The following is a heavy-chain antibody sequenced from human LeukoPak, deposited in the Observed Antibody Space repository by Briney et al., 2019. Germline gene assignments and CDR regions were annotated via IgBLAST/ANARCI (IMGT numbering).Heavy chain of an antibody. D-gene: IGHD3-10*01. J-gene: IGHJ4*02. Sequence: GGSLRLSCAASGFTFSSYAMSWVRQAPGKGLEWVSVISNSGGSTDYADSVKGRFTISRDNSKNTVYLQVNSLRAEDTAVYYCAKERTYYGSGLFDDWGQGTLVTVSS. V-gene: IGHV3-23*01. CDR1: GFTFSSYA. CDR3: AKERTYYGSGLFDD. CDR2: ISNSGGST.